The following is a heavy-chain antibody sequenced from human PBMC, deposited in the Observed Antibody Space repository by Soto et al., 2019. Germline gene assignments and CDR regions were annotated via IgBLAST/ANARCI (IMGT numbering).Heavy chain of an antibody. J-gene: IGHJ6*02. CDR3: AKEGGAHYYDSSGYYYPYYYGMDV. Sequence: GGSLRLSCAASGFTFTTYSMSRVRQAPGKGLEWVSVISRRGDTTYYADSVKGRFTISRDNSRNTLYLQMDSLRAEDTAVYYCAKEGGAHYYDSSGYYYPYYYGMDVWGHGTTVAPSS. D-gene: IGHD3-22*01. CDR2: ISRRGDTT. CDR1: GFTFTTYS. V-gene: IGHV3-23*01.